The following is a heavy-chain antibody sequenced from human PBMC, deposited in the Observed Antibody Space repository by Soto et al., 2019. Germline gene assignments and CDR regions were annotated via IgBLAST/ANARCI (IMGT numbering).Heavy chain of an antibody. CDR1: GVSFTSNNW. V-gene: IGHV4-4*02. CDR3: ASRDTRTSVDD. D-gene: IGHD1-7*01. J-gene: IGHJ4*02. Sequence: SETLSLTCAVSGVSFTSNNWWTWVRQPPGEGLEWIGEIYRTGSTNYNPSLKSRVTISLDKSENQFSLQVTSLTAADTAVYYCASRDTRTSVDDWCQGTGDTVSP. CDR2: IYRTGST.